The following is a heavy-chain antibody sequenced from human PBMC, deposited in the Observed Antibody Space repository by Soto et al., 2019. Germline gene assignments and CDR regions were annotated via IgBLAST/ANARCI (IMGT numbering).Heavy chain of an antibody. D-gene: IGHD3-9*01. CDR2: ISGSGEIT. CDR1: GSPFRSYA. V-gene: IGHV3-23*01. J-gene: IGHJ4*02. Sequence: PGGSLRLSCAASGSPFRSYAMGWVRQAPGKGLEWISVISGSGEITLYTDSVKGRFTISRDFSNNTLSLQMNSLRADDTAIYYCGKARSLLVDQPLYFESWGQGTLVTVSS. CDR3: GKARSLLVDQPLYFES.